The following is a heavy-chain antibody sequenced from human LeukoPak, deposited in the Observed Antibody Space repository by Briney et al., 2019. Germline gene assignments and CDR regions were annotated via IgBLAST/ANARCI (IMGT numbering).Heavy chain of an antibody. V-gene: IGHV4-4*07. J-gene: IGHJ6*03. CDR3: ARSRGMPNYYYYYMDV. Sequence: PSETLSLTCTVSGGSISTYYWSWIRQPAGKGLEWIGRIYTSGSTNYNPSLKSRVTMSVDTSKNQFSLKLSSVTAADTAVYYCARSRGMPNYYYYYMDVWGKGTTVTVSS. CDR1: GGSISTYY. CDR2: IYTSGST. D-gene: IGHD2-2*01.